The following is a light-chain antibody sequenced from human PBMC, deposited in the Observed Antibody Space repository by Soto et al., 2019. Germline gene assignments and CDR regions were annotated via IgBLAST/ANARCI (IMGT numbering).Light chain of an antibody. CDR1: SSDVGGYNY. J-gene: IGLJ1*01. V-gene: IGLV2-14*01. CDR2: DVS. Sequence: QSALTQPASVSGSPGQSITISCTGTSSDVGGYNYVSWYQQHPGKAPKLMIYDVSNRPSGVSNRFSGSKSGNTASLTISVLQAEDEADYYCSSYTSSSTSYVFGTGTKLTVL. CDR3: SSYTSSSTSYV.